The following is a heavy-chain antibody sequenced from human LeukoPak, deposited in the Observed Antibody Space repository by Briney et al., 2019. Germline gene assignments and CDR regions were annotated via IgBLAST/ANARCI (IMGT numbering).Heavy chain of an antibody. D-gene: IGHD3-10*01. CDR3: ARDLVWFGEPKGYYNYMDV. Sequence: GGSLRLSCAASGFIFSNYAMHWVRQAPGKGLEWVALISSDGSKIYYADSVKGRFTISRDNSRNTLYLQMNSLRAEDSAVYYCARDLVWFGEPKGYYNYMDVWGKGTTVTVSS. V-gene: IGHV3-30*04. CDR2: ISSDGSKI. CDR1: GFIFSNYA. J-gene: IGHJ6*03.